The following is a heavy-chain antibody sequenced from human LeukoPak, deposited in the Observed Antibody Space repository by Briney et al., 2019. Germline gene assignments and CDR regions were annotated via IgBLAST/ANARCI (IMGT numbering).Heavy chain of an antibody. CDR3: ARALLWFGDGVDWFDP. V-gene: IGHV4-4*09. D-gene: IGHD3-10*01. CDR2: IYTSGST. J-gene: IGHJ5*02. Sequence: SGTLSLTCTVSGGSISSYYWSWIRQPPGQGLEWIGDIYTSGSTNYNPSLKRRVTISVDTSKNQFSLKLSSVTAADTAVYYCARALLWFGDGVDWFDPWGQGTLVTVSS. CDR1: GGSISSYY.